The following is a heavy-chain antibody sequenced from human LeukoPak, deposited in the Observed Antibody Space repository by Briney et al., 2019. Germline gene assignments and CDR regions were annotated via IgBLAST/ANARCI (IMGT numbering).Heavy chain of an antibody. D-gene: IGHD6-19*01. CDR1: GGSISSNSYY. V-gene: IGHV4-39*01. Sequence: PSETLSLTCAVSGGSISSNSYYWGWIRQPPGKGLEWIGSIYYSGSTYYNPSLKSRVTISVDTSKNQFSLKLSSVTAADTAVYYCARPSGWYVAYDYWGQGALVTVSS. J-gene: IGHJ4*02. CDR2: IYYSGST. CDR3: ARPSGWYVAYDY.